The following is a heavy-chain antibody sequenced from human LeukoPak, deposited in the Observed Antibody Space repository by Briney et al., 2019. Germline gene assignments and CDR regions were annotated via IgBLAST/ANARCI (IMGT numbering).Heavy chain of an antibody. CDR1: GGSISSYY. Sequence: PSETLSLTCTVSGGSISSYYWSWIRQPPGKGLEWIGYIYYSGSTNYNPPLKSRVTISVDTSKNQFSLKLSSVTAADTAVYYCARGGAAMANDYWGQGTLVTVSS. V-gene: IGHV4-59*01. J-gene: IGHJ4*02. CDR3: ARGGAAMANDY. D-gene: IGHD5-18*01. CDR2: IYYSGST.